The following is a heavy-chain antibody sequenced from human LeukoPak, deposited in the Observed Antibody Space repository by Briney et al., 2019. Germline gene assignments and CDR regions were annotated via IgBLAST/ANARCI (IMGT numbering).Heavy chain of an antibody. CDR2: ISSSSSYI. J-gene: IGHJ4*02. V-gene: IGHV3-21*01. CDR1: GFTFSSYS. D-gene: IGHD6-19*01. CDR3: ARIDLLAGTDY. Sequence: GESLRLSCAASGFTFSSYSMNWVRQAPGKGLEWVSSISSSSSYIYYADSVKGRFTISRDNAKNSLYLQMNSLRAEGTAVYYCARIDLLAGTDYWGQGTLVTVSS.